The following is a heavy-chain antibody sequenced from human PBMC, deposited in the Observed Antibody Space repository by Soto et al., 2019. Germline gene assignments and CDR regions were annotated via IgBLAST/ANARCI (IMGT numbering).Heavy chain of an antibody. CDR1: GFSLSTSGMC. CDR3: ARTRYYFDCSGYYYRRGGSRNAFDI. D-gene: IGHD3-22*01. CDR2: IDWDDDK. J-gene: IGHJ3*02. Sequence: XGPTLVNPTQTLTLTCTFSGFSLSTSGMCVSWIRQPPGKALEWLALIDWDDDKYYSTSLKTRLTISKDTSKNQVVLTITKINPVDTATYYCARTRYYFDCSGYYYRRGGSRNAFDIWGQGTMVTVSS. V-gene: IGHV2-70*01.